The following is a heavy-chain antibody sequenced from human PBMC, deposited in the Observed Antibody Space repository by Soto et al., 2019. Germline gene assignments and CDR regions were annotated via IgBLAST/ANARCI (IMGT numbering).Heavy chain of an antibody. CDR1: GFTVRANY. CDR3: HGYGY. D-gene: IGHD5-12*01. CDR2: IYSGGTT. J-gene: IGHJ4*02. V-gene: IGHV3-53*01. Sequence: EVQLVESGGGLIQPGGSLRLSCAVSGFTVRANYRSWVRQAPGKGLEWVPVIYSGGTTYYADSVKGRFIISRDISKNTLYLQMNILRAEDTAVYYCHGYGYWGQGTLVTVSS.